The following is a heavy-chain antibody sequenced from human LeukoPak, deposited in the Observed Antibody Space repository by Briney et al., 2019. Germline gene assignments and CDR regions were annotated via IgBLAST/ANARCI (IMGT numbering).Heavy chain of an antibody. D-gene: IGHD5-12*01. CDR3: ARARGYSGYDSSYAGYANYATPRYGMDV. Sequence: ASVKLSCKASGATFSSYAISWVRQSPGQGVEWMGRIIPIFGIANYAQKFQGRVTITADKYTSTAYMELISLRSEDTAVYYCARARGYSGYDSSYAGYANYATPRYGMDVWGQGTTVTVSS. CDR2: IIPIFGIA. CDR1: GATFSSYA. V-gene: IGHV1-69*04. J-gene: IGHJ6*02.